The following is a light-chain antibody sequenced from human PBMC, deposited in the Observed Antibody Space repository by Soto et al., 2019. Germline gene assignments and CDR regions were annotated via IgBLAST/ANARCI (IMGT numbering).Light chain of an antibody. Sequence: DIVLPQYPGTLCLFQGQRATLSCRASQSLSSSSVAWYRQRPGQAPRLLIYAVSSRAIHTPDRFSGSGSGTDFSLTISRLEPEDFAVYYCQHFGDSVWTFGQGTKVDIK. CDR2: AVS. V-gene: IGKV3-20*01. CDR1: QSLSSSS. CDR3: QHFGDSVWT. J-gene: IGKJ1*01.